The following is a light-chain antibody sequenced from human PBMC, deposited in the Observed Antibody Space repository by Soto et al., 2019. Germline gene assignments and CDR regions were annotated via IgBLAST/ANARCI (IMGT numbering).Light chain of an antibody. CDR3: QHYGSSSST. V-gene: IGKV3-20*01. J-gene: IGKJ1*01. Sequence: DTVLTQSPGTLSLTSGERATLSCRASQSISGTYLAWYQQKPGQSPRLLIYSASTRAPGIPDRFSGSGSGTDFTLTISRLEPEDFAVYYCQHYGSSSSTFGRGTKVEIK. CDR2: SAS. CDR1: QSISGTY.